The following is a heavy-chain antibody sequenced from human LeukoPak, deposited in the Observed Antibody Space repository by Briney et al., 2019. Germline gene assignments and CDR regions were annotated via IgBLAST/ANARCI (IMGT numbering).Heavy chain of an antibody. CDR3: AREGGTYYYGSGSYYLYGMDV. J-gene: IGHJ6*04. CDR1: GFTVSSNY. D-gene: IGHD3-10*01. V-gene: IGHV3-53*01. CDR2: IYSGGST. Sequence: SGGSLRLFCAASGFTVSSNYMSWVRQAPGKGLEWVSVIYSGGSTYYADSVKGRFTISRDNSKNTLYLQMNSLRAEDTAVYYCAREGGTYYYGSGSYYLYGMDVWGKGTTVTVSS.